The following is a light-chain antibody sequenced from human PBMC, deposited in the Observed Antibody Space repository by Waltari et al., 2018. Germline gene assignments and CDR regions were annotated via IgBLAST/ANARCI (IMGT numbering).Light chain of an antibody. J-gene: IGKJ2*01. Sequence: DIQMTQSPSTLSASVGHRVTITCRASQTINNCLAWSQQKPGKAPKLLIYQASTLESGVPSSFSGSGSGTEFTLTVSSLQPDDFATYYCQQYKSYPYTFGQGTKLEIK. CDR2: QAS. CDR3: QQYKSYPYT. CDR1: QTINNC. V-gene: IGKV1-5*03.